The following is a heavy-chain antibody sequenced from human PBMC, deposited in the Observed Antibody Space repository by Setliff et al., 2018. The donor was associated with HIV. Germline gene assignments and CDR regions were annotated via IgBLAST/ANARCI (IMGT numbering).Heavy chain of an antibody. D-gene: IGHD3-10*01. J-gene: IGHJ4*02. CDR1: GFTFRTYG. V-gene: IGHV3-33*05. CDR2: ISYGGNNE. CDR3: ARGGGSGDY. Sequence: PGGSLRLSCAASGFTFRTYGMHWVRQAPGKGLEWVAFISYGGNNEYYADSVKGRFTISRDNSKNTLYLHMNSLRAEDTAVYYCARGGGSGDYWGQGILVTVSS.